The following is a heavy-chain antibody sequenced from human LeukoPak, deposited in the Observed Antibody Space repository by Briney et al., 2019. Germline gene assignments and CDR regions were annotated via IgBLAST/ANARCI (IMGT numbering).Heavy chain of an antibody. V-gene: IGHV4-59*01. CDR3: ARGPPTAMVKGGFDY. D-gene: IGHD5-18*01. CDR2: IYYSGST. Sequence: SETLSLTCTVSGGSISSYYWSWIRQPPGEGLEWIGYIYYSGSTNYNPSLKSRVTISVDTSKNQFSLKLSSVTAADTAVYYCARGPPTAMVKGGFDYWGQGTLVTVSS. CDR1: GGSISSYY. J-gene: IGHJ4*02.